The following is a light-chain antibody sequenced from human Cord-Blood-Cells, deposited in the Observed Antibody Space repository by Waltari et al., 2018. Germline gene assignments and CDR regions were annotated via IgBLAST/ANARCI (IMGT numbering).Light chain of an antibody. Sequence: QSALTQPASVSGSPGQSITISCTGTSSDVGSYNLVSWYQQHPGKAPKLMIYEGSKRPSGVSNRFSGSKSGNTASLTISGRQAEDEADYYCCSYAPWVFGGGTKLTVL. CDR2: EGS. CDR1: SSDVGSYNL. V-gene: IGLV2-23*01. CDR3: CSYAPWV. J-gene: IGLJ3*02.